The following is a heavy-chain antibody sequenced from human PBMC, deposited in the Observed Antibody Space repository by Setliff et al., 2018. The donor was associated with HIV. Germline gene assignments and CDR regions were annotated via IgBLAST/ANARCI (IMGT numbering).Heavy chain of an antibody. CDR2: FDPEDGET. CDR1: GYTLTELS. D-gene: IGHD2-21*02. J-gene: IGHJ5*02. Sequence: ASVKVSCKVSGYTLTELSMHWVRQAPGKGLEWMGGFDPEDGETIYAQKFQGRFTITADEPTTTAYMELTSLRSEDTAVYYCVYCGGDCYTNWFDPWGQGTLVTVSS. CDR3: VYCGGDCYTNWFDP. V-gene: IGHV1-24*01.